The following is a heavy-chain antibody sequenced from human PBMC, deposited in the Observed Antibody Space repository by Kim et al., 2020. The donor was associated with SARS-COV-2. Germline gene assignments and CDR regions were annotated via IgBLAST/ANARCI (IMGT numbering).Heavy chain of an antibody. V-gene: IGHV4-59*01. D-gene: IGHD6-25*01. CDR2: VYYNGNT. CDR1: GGSISNYY. CDR3: ARGSDYSPPHNAFGL. J-gene: IGHJ3*01. Sequence: SETLSLTCTVSGGSISNYYWSWIRQPPGKGLEWIGHVYYNGNTKYNPSLNSRVIILVDTSKNQLSLHLSSVTAVDTAVYFCARGSDYSPPHNAFGLWGPGTMVAVSS.